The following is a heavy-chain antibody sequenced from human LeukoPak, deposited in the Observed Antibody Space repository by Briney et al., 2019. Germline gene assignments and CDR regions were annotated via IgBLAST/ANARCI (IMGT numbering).Heavy chain of an antibody. Sequence: GGSLRLSFAASGFTFDDYAMHWVRQAPGKGLEWVSLISGDGGSTYYADSVKGRFTISRDNSKNSLYLQMNSLRTEDTALYSCANTVKGEKATINYWGQGTLVTVSS. CDR3: ANTVKGEKATINY. CDR2: ISGDGGST. J-gene: IGHJ4*02. V-gene: IGHV3-43*02. D-gene: IGHD5-24*01. CDR1: GFTFDDYA.